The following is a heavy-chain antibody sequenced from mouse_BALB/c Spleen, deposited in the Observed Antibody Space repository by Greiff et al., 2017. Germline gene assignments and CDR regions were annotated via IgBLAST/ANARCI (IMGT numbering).Heavy chain of an antibody. D-gene: IGHD1-2*01. CDR2: ISCYNGAT. J-gene: IGHJ4*01. Sequence: LVKTGASVKISCKASGYSFTGYYMHWVKQSHGKSLEWIGYISCYNGATSYNQKFKGKATFTVDTSSSTAYMQFNSLTSGDSAVYYCARGDITTATWNMDYWGQGTSVTVSS. CDR1: GYSFTGYY. CDR3: ARGDITTATWNMDY. V-gene: IGHV1S34*01.